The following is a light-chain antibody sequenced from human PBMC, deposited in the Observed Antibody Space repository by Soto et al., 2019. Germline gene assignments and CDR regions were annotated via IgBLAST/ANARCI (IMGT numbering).Light chain of an antibody. CDR2: GAS. CDR1: QGIINS. Sequence: QLTQSPSSLSASMGDRVTITCRASQGIINSLAWYQQKPGKAPKLRIYGASTLEGGVPSRFSGSGSGTAFTLTISSLQPEDLATYYCQQHFTYPPTFGPGTKVDIK. CDR3: QQHFTYPPT. V-gene: IGKV1-9*01. J-gene: IGKJ3*01.